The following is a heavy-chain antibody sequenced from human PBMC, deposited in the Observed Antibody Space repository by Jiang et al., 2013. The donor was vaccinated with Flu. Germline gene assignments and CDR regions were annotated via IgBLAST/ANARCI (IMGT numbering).Heavy chain of an antibody. CDR3: AREVTNYDYVWGRSYYGMDV. CDR2: INTNTGNP. J-gene: IGHJ6*02. CDR1: GYTFTSYA. V-gene: IGHV7-4-1*01. Sequence: CKASGYTFTSYAMNWVRQAPGQGLEWMGWINTNTGNPTYAQGFTGRFVFSLDTSVSTAYLQICSLKAEDTAVYYCAREVTNYDYVWGRSYYGMDVWGQGTTVTVSS. D-gene: IGHD3-16*01.